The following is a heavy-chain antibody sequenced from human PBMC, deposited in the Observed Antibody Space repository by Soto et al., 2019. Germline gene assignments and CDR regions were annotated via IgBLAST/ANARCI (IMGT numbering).Heavy chain of an antibody. J-gene: IGHJ4*02. Sequence: TSETLSLTCTVSGGSVSGGSYYWSWIRQPPGKGLEWIGYIYYSGSTNYNPSLKSRVTISVDTSKNQFSLKLSSVTAADTAVYYCARVREYYGSGSYYLFDYWGQGTLVTVS. D-gene: IGHD3-10*01. CDR1: GGSVSGGSYY. V-gene: IGHV4-61*01. CDR3: ARVREYYGSGSYYLFDY. CDR2: IYYSGST.